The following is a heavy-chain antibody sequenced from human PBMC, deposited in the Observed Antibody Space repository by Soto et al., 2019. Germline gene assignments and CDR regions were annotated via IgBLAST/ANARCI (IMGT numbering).Heavy chain of an antibody. D-gene: IGHD2-2*01. J-gene: IGHJ3*02. Sequence: GESLKISCKGSGYSFTSYWISWVRQMPGKGLEWMGRIDPSDSYTNYSPSFQGHVTISADKSISTAYLQWSSLKASDTAMYYCASTDIVVVPAGAPDAFDIWGQGTMVTVSS. CDR2: IDPSDSYT. V-gene: IGHV5-10-1*01. CDR1: GYSFTSYW. CDR3: ASTDIVVVPAGAPDAFDI.